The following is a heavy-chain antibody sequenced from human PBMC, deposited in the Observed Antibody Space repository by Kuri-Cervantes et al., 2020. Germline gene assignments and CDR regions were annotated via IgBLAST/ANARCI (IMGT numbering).Heavy chain of an antibody. Sequence: SETLSLTCAVSGYSITSGYYWGWIRQPPGKGLEWTGSMYHSGSGSTKYNPSLKSRVTISVDTSKNQFSLKLSSVTAADTAAYYCARDAPADYYDSSGYHPSGYYYMDVWGKGTTVTVSS. D-gene: IGHD3-22*01. V-gene: IGHV4-38-2*01. CDR1: GYSITSGYY. J-gene: IGHJ6*03. CDR2: MYHSGSGST. CDR3: ARDAPADYYDSSGYHPSGYYYMDV.